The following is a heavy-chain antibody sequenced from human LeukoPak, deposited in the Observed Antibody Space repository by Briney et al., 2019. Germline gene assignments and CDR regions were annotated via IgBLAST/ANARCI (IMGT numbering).Heavy chain of an antibody. CDR1: GGTFSSYA. CDR3: AREKAGGYDGSPARYFDY. Sequence: SVKVSCKASGGTFSSYAISWVRQAPGQGLEWMGGIIPIFGTVNYAQKFQGRVTITTDESTSTAYMELSSLRSEDTAVYYCAREKAGGYDGSPARYFDYWGQGTLVTVSS. CDR2: IIPIFGTV. D-gene: IGHD6-13*01. V-gene: IGHV1-69*05. J-gene: IGHJ4*02.